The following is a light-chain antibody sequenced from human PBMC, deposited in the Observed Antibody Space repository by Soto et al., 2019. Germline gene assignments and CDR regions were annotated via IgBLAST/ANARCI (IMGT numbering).Light chain of an antibody. CDR2: GAS. J-gene: IGKJ5*01. Sequence: EIVLTQSPGTLSLSPGERATLSCRASQSISSSYLAWYQQKPGQTPRLLIYGASSRATGIPDRFGGSGSGTDFTLSISRLEPEDFAVYYCQQYNSSPLTFGQGTRLEIK. V-gene: IGKV3-20*01. CDR1: QSISSSY. CDR3: QQYNSSPLT.